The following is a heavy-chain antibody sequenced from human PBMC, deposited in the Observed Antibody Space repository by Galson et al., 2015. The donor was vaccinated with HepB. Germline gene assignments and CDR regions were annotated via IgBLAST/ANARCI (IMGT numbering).Heavy chain of an antibody. D-gene: IGHD6-13*01. J-gene: IGHJ3*02. Sequence: SLRLSCAGSGFTFSVSATHWVRQASGKGLEWVGRIRNKNNNYATSYAAAVEGKFTISRDDSKNTTYLQMNSLKSEDTAVYYCTSSAAGAFDIWGQGTRVTVSS. CDR1: GFTFSVSA. CDR2: IRNKNNNYAT. CDR3: TSSAAGAFDI. V-gene: IGHV3-73*01.